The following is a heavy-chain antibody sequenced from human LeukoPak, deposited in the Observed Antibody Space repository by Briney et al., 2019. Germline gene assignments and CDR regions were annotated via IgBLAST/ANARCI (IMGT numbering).Heavy chain of an antibody. J-gene: IGHJ4*02. V-gene: IGHV3-21*01. CDR1: GFNFSSYS. CDR2: ISSSSSYI. Sequence: GSLELSFAASGFNFSSYSMNWGRPATGKGLGWVSSISSSSSYIYYADSVKGRFTISRDNAKNSVYLQMNSLRAEDTAVYYCARDSPGYCSGGSCYGLDDWGQGTLVTVAS. D-gene: IGHD2-15*01. CDR3: ARDSPGYCSGGSCYGLDD.